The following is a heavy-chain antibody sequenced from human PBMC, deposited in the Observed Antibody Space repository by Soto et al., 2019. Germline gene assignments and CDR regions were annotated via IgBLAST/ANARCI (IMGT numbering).Heavy chain of an antibody. CDR1: GGTFSSYA. D-gene: IGHD4-17*01. V-gene: IGHV1-69*13. CDR2: IIPIFGTA. CDR3: ARGAYGDPYYYYGMDV. J-gene: IGHJ6*02. Sequence: SVKVSCKASGGTFSSYAISWVRQAPGQGLEWMGGIIPIFGTANYAQKFQGRVTITADESTSTAYMEPSSLRSEDTAVYYCARGAYGDPYYYYGMDVWGQGTTVTVSS.